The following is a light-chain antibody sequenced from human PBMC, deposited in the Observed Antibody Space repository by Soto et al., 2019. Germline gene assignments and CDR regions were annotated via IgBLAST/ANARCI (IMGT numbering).Light chain of an antibody. CDR1: SSPVGGYYY. CDR2: AVS. Sequence: QSALTQPRSVSGSPGQSVTISCTGTSSPVGGYYYVSWYQQFPGKAPKLMIYAVSQRPSGVPDRFSGSESGNTASLTISGLQAEDEADYYCCSYAGRYTFLFGCGTKLTVL. V-gene: IGLV2-11*01. CDR3: CSYAGRYTFL. J-gene: IGLJ1*01.